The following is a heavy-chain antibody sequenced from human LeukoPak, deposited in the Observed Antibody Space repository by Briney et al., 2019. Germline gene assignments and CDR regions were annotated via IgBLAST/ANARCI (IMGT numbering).Heavy chain of an antibody. D-gene: IGHD3-10*01. V-gene: IGHV4-59*01. Sequence: SETLSLTCTVSGGSISGYYWSWIRQPPGKGLEWIGYIYYSGSTNYNPSLKSRVTISVDTSKNQFSLKLSSVTAADTAVYYCARGYYYGSGSYHWFDPWGQGTLVTVSS. CDR2: IYYSGST. CDR1: GGSISGYY. J-gene: IGHJ5*02. CDR3: ARGYYYGSGSYHWFDP.